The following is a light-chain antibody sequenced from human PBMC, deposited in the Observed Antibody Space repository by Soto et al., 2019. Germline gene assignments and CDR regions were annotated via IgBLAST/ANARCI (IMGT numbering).Light chain of an antibody. CDR3: SSFTSSSTYV. CDR1: NSDVGSYNR. V-gene: IGLV2-18*02. Sequence: QSALTQPPSVSASPGQSVTISCTGTNSDVGSYNRVSWYQQPPGAAPKLLIYDVGNRPSGVPDRFSVSKSGSTASLPISGLQAEDEADYYCSSFTSSSTYVFGTGTKVTVL. CDR2: DVG. J-gene: IGLJ1*01.